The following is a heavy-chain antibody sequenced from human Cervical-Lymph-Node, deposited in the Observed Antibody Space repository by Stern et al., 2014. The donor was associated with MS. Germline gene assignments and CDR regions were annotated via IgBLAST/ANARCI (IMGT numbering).Heavy chain of an antibody. V-gene: IGHV1-69*01. Sequence: QVQLVQSGAEVKKPGSSLKLTCKASGGTFSSYAISWVRQPPGQGLEWMGGVIPIFGTANYAQKFQGRGTITTDESTSTAYMELSSLRSEDTAVYYCATGEMATKSYYYYGMDVWGQGTTVTVSS. CDR1: GGTFSSYA. CDR2: VIPIFGTA. D-gene: IGHD5-24*01. J-gene: IGHJ6*02. CDR3: ATGEMATKSYYYYGMDV.